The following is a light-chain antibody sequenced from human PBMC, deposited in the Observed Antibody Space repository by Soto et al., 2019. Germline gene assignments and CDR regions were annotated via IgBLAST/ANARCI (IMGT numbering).Light chain of an antibody. CDR3: QQANSFTIT. V-gene: IGKV1-6*01. CDR1: QGIRDE. Sequence: AIQMTQSPSSLSASVGDRVTITCRASQGIRDELGWYQQKAGKAPNLLIYGASNLHSGVPSRFSGSGSGTNFNLTISRLQTEDFATYYCQQANSFTITFGQGTRLEIK. CDR2: GAS. J-gene: IGKJ5*01.